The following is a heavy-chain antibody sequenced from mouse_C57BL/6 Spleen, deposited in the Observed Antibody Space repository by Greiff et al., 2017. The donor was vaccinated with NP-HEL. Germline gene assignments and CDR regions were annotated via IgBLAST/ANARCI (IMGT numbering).Heavy chain of an antibody. CDR3: ARYGNYAYYFDY. Sequence: VQLQQPGAELVKPGASVKLSCKASGYTFTSYWMQWVKQRPGQGLEWIGEIDPSDSYTNYNQKFKGKATLTVDTSSSTAYMQLSSLTSEDSAVYYCARYGNYAYYFDYWGQGTTLTVSS. D-gene: IGHD2-1*01. CDR2: IDPSDSYT. V-gene: IGHV1-50*01. CDR1: GYTFTSYW. J-gene: IGHJ2*01.